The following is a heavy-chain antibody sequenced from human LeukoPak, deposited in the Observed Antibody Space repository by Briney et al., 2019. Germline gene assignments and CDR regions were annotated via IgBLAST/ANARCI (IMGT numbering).Heavy chain of an antibody. CDR2: TYYRSKWYN. V-gene: IGHV6-1*01. CDR3: ARSTSGWYQTDY. CDR1: GDRVSSNSAA. D-gene: IGHD6-19*01. J-gene: IGHJ4*02. Sequence: SQTLSLTCGISGDRVSSNSAAWNWIRQSPSRGLEWLGRTYYRSKWYNDYAVSVKSRITINADTSKNQFSLQLNSVTPEDTAIYCCARSTSGWYQTDYWGQGTLVTVSS.